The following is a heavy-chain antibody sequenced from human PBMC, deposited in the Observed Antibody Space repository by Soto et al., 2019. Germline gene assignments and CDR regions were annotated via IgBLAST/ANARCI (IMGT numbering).Heavy chain of an antibody. V-gene: IGHV1-69*01. Sequence: QVHLVQSGAEVKKPGSSVKVSCKASGGSFRNYIFAWVRQAPGQGLEWMGGTIPMFATAQYAQKLQGRVTIPADESTNTVYMDLTSLRSDDTAVYYCARGLFGQQWLVGFDTWGQGTLVTVSS. J-gene: IGHJ4*02. CDR2: TIPMFATA. D-gene: IGHD6-19*01. CDR3: ARGLFGQQWLVGFDT. CDR1: GGSFRNYI.